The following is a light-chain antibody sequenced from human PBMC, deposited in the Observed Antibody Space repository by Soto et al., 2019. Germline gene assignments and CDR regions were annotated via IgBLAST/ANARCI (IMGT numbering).Light chain of an antibody. CDR1: QSISDT. V-gene: IGKV3D-15*03. J-gene: IGKJ5*01. CDR2: DST. CDR3: QQRNVWPPIT. Sequence: IVMTPSPATLSVSPLWRSTLSFRSSQSISDTLAWYQQKPGQAPRLVVYDSTLRANGVPDRFGGSRSGTEFTLTINNLEPEDFAVYYCQQRNVWPPITFGQGTRLENK.